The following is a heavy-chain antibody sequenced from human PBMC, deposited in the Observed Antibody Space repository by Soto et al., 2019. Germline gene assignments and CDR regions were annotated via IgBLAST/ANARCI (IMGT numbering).Heavy chain of an antibody. J-gene: IGHJ4*02. CDR2: ISAYNGNT. V-gene: IGHV1-18*01. CDR1: CYTFTSYV. CDR3: ARGSYDFWSGYYRHYFDY. D-gene: IGHD3-3*01. Sequence: ASVKISFKASCYTFTSYVISWVRQAPGQGLEWMGWISAYNGNTNYAQKLQGRVTMTTDTSTSTAYMELRSLRSDDTAVYYCARGSYDFWSGYYRHYFDYWGQGTLVTVSS.